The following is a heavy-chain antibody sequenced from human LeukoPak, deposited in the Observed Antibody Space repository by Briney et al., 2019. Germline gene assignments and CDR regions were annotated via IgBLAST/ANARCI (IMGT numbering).Heavy chain of an antibody. CDR2: ISGSGGST. Sequence: GGSLRLSCAASGFTFSSYAMSWVRQAPGKGLEWVSAISGSGGSTYYADSVKGRFTISRDTSKNTLYLQMNSLRAEDTAVYYCAKDQDYGDYVFDYWGQGTLVTVSS. CDR1: GFTFSSYA. D-gene: IGHD4-17*01. J-gene: IGHJ4*02. V-gene: IGHV3-23*01. CDR3: AKDQDYGDYVFDY.